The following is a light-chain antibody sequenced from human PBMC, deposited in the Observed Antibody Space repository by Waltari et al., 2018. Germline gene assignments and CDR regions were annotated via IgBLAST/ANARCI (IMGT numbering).Light chain of an antibody. V-gene: IGKV3-15*01. J-gene: IGKJ2*01. CDR2: GAS. CDR1: QSVGSD. CDR3: QQYNKWPPYT. Sequence: EIVMTQSPATLSVSPGERATLSCRASQSVGSDLAWYQQKPSRAPNLLIHGASTRVTGIPARFSGSGSGTEFTLTISSLQSEDFAVYYCQQYNKWPPYTFGQGTKLEIK.